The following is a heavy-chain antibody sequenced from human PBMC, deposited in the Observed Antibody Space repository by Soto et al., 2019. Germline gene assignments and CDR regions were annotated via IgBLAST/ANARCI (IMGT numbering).Heavy chain of an antibody. CDR1: GGSISSSSYY. Sequence: SETLSLTCTVSGGSISSSSYYWGWIRQPPGKGLEWIGSIYYSGSTYYNPSLKSRVTISVDTSKNQFSLKLSSVTAADTAVYYCARHLRRIAVAVRLFDYWGQGTLVTVSS. V-gene: IGHV4-39*01. CDR3: ARHLRRIAVAVRLFDY. D-gene: IGHD6-19*01. J-gene: IGHJ4*02. CDR2: IYYSGST.